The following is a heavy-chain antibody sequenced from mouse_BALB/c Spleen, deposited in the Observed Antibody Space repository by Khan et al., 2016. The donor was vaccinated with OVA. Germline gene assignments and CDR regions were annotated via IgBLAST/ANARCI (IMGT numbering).Heavy chain of an antibody. J-gene: IGHJ4*01. D-gene: IGHD2-14*01. V-gene: IGHV3-2*02. CDR1: GYSITSDYA. CDR3: ARSLYYSYGYGLDY. CDR2: ISSSGSA. Sequence: QLKQSGPGLVKPSQSLSLTCTVTGYSITSDYAWNWIRQFPGDRLEWMGYISSSGSASYNPSLKSRISITRDTSKNQFFLQLKSVTTEDTATYFCARSLYYSYGYGLDYWGRGSSVTVSS.